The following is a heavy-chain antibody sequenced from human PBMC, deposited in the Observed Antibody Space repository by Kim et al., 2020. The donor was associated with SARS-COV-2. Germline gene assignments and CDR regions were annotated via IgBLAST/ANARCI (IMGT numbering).Heavy chain of an antibody. CDR3: ARDFRTRSSSWYFDY. Sequence: DAVKGRFTISRDNAKNSLYLQMNSLRAEDTAVYYCARDFRTRSSSWYFDYWGQGTLVTVSS. V-gene: IGHV3-11*06. J-gene: IGHJ4*02. D-gene: IGHD6-13*01.